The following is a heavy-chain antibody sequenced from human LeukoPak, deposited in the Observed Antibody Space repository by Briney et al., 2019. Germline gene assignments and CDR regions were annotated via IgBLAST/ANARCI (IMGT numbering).Heavy chain of an antibody. D-gene: IGHD3-22*01. Sequence: PGGSLRLSCAASGFTFSSYGMHWVRQAPGKGLEWVAVIWYDGSNKYYADSVKGRFTISRDNSKNTLYLQMNSLRVEDTAVYYCARTTYYYDSSGYWHAFDIWGQGTMVTVSS. CDR2: IWYDGSNK. V-gene: IGHV3-33*01. CDR3: ARTTYYYDSSGYWHAFDI. CDR1: GFTFSSYG. J-gene: IGHJ3*02.